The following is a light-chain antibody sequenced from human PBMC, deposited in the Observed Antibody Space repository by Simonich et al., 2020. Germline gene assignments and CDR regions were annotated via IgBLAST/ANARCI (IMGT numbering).Light chain of an antibody. Sequence: IQLTQSPSFLYASVGDRVTLTCRASQGISSYLAWYQQKPGKAPKLLIYAPSTLQSGVPSRFSGSGSGTEFTLTISSLQPEDFATYYCQQLNSYPPYTFGQGTKLEIK. CDR3: QQLNSYPPYT. V-gene: IGKV1-9*01. CDR2: APS. CDR1: QGISSY. J-gene: IGKJ2*01.